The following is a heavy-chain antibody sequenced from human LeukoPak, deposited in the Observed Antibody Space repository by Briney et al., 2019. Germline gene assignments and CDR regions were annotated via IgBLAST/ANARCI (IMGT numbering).Heavy chain of an antibody. CDR3: AGAIYGDYVGAFDI. V-gene: IGHV3-53*01. J-gene: IGHJ3*02. D-gene: IGHD4-17*01. CDR2: IYSGGST. CDR1: GITVSSNY. Sequence: PGGSLRLSCAASGITVSSNYMSWVRQAPGKGLEWVSVIYSGGSTYYADSVKGRFTISRDNSKNTLYLQMNSLRAEDTAVYYCAGAIYGDYVGAFDIWGQGTMVTVSS.